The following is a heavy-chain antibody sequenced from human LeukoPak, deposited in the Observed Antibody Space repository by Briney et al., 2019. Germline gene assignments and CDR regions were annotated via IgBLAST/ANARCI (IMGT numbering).Heavy chain of an antibody. CDR3: ARALIVVVVADYFDY. J-gene: IGHJ4*02. V-gene: IGHV3-7*01. Sequence: GGSLRLSCAASGFTFSSYWMSWVRQAPGKGLEWVANIKQDGSEKYYVDSVKGRFTISRDSAKNSLYLQMNSLRAEDTAVYYCARALIVVVVADYFDYWGQGTLVTVSS. CDR2: IKQDGSEK. D-gene: IGHD2-15*01. CDR1: GFTFSSYW.